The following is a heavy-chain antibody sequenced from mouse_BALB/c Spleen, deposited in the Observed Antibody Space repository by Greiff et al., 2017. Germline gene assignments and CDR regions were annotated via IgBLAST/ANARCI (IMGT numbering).Heavy chain of an antibody. CDR2: ISYDGSN. J-gene: IGHJ2*01. CDR1: GYSITSGYF. CDR3: ARGRHFDY. Sequence: DVKLQESGPGLVKPSQSLSLTCSVTGYSITSGYFWNWIRQFPGNKLEWMGYISYDGSNNYNPSLKNRISITRDTSKNQFFLKLNSVTTEDTATYYCARGRHFDYWGQGTTLTVSS. V-gene: IGHV3-6*02.